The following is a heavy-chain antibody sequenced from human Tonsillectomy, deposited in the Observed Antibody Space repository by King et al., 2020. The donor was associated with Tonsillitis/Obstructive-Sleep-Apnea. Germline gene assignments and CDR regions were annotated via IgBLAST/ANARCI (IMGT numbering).Heavy chain of an antibody. CDR1: GFTFDDYA. J-gene: IGHJ5*02. Sequence: VQLVESGGGLVQPGRSLRLSCAASGFTFDDYAMHWVRQAPGKGLEWVSGISWNSGSIGYADSVKGRFTISRDNAKNSLYLQMNSLRAEDTALYYCAKDTSYLLWLVTWGQGTLVTVSS. CDR3: AKDTSYLLWLVT. V-gene: IGHV3-9*01. D-gene: IGHD5-18*01. CDR2: ISWNSGSI.